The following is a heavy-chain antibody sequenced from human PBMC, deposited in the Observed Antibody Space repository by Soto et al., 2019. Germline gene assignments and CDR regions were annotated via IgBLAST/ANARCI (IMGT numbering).Heavy chain of an antibody. CDR3: AKSAHDHYFDWLSPYY. Sequence: GGSLRLSCAVSGFSFSACAMHWVRQAPGKGLESVAVISHDGNSKDYADSVKGRFTISRDNSENTLYLQMNSLRREDTAVYYCAKSAHDHYFDWLSPYYLGHGILVTVSS. D-gene: IGHD3-9*01. V-gene: IGHV3-30*18. CDR1: GFSFSACA. CDR2: ISHDGNSK. J-gene: IGHJ4*01.